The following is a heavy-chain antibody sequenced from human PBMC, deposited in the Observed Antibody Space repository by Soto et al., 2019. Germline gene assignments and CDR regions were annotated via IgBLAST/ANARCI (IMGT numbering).Heavy chain of an antibody. CDR2: ISAYNGNT. CDR1: GYTFTSFG. Sequence: QVQLVQSGAEVKKPGASVKVSCKASGYTFTSFGISWVRQAPGQGLDVMGWISAYNGNTNYAENPQGRVTMTTDTSTSTAYMELRSLRSDDTAVYYCARDHRGGTDAFDIWGQGSMDTGSA. V-gene: IGHV1-18*01. J-gene: IGHJ3*02. CDR3: ARDHRGGTDAFDI. D-gene: IGHD2-15*01.